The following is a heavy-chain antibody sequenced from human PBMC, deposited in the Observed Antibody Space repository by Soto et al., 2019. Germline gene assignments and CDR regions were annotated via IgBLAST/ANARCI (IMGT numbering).Heavy chain of an antibody. D-gene: IGHD5-18*01. Sequence: SETLSLTCTVSGGSISSGGYYWSWIRQHPGKGLEWIGYIYYSGSTYYNPSPKSRVTISVDTSKNQFSLKLSSVTAADTAVYYCARDRGTNSYGTFDYWGQGTLVTVSS. CDR3: ARDRGTNSYGTFDY. CDR2: IYYSGST. V-gene: IGHV4-31*03. CDR1: GGSISSGGYY. J-gene: IGHJ4*02.